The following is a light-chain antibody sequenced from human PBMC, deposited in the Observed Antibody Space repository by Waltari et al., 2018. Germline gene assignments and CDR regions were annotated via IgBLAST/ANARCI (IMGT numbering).Light chain of an antibody. CDR3: GQGTHLPYR. CDR1: QSLVHSNGNTY. Sequence: DVVMTQSPLSLPITPGQPASISCRSSQSLVHSNGNTYLSWYQQKPGQPPRRLIYEVSNQDSEVPDRLSGSGAGTECPLKISRVEAEEVGVYYGGQGTHLPYRFGQCTKLESK. V-gene: IGKV2-30*02. CDR2: EVS. J-gene: IGKJ2*03.